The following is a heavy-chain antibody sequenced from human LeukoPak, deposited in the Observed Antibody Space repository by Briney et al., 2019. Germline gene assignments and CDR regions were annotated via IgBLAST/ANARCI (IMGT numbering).Heavy chain of an antibody. D-gene: IGHD3-10*01. CDR1: GGTFSSYA. CDR2: IIPIFGTA. Sequence: SVKVSCKASGGTFSSYAISWVRQAPGQGLEWMGGIIPIFGTANYAQKFQGRVTITTDESTSTAYMELSSLRSEDTAVYYCASHYHGSGSYYSHDAFDIWGQGTMVTVSS. CDR3: ASHYHGSGSYYSHDAFDI. J-gene: IGHJ3*02. V-gene: IGHV1-69*05.